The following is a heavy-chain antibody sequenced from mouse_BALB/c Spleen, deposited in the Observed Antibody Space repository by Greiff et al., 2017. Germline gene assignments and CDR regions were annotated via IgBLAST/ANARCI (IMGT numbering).Heavy chain of an antibody. Sequence: DVMLVESGGGLVQPGGSRKLSCAASGFTFSSFGMHWVRQAPEKGLEWVAYISSGSSTIYYADTVKGRFTISRDNPKNTLFLQMTSLRSEDTAMYYCAKPTMITTLDYWGQGTSVTVSS. V-gene: IGHV5-17*02. CDR3: AKPTMITTLDY. CDR1: GFTFSSFG. CDR2: ISSGSSTI. J-gene: IGHJ4*01. D-gene: IGHD2-4*01.